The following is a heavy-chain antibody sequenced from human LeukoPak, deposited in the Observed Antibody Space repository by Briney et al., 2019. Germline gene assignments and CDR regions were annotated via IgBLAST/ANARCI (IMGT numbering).Heavy chain of an antibody. V-gene: IGHV3-23*01. D-gene: IGHD1-26*01. J-gene: IGHJ4*02. Sequence: PRGSLRLSCAASGFTFSNYAMSWVRQAPGKGLEWISGISGSGASTYYADSVTGRFTISRDNSRNTLYLQMNSLRGDDTAVYYCAKDVGKWESLHFFDYWGQGTLVTVSS. CDR1: GFTFSNYA. CDR2: ISGSGAST. CDR3: AKDVGKWESLHFFDY.